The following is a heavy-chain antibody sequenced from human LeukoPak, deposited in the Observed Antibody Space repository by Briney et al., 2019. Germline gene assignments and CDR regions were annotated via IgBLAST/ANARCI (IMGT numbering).Heavy chain of an antibody. CDR2: TYYSGST. J-gene: IGHJ4*02. CDR3: AREFGAAGNGGY. Sequence: PSETLSLTCTVSGGSISSYCWSWIRQPPGKGLEWIGYTYYSGSTNYNPSLKSRVTISVDTSKNQFSLKLSSVTAADTAVYYCAREFGAAGNGGYWGQGTLVTVSS. D-gene: IGHD6-13*01. V-gene: IGHV4-59*01. CDR1: GGSISSYC.